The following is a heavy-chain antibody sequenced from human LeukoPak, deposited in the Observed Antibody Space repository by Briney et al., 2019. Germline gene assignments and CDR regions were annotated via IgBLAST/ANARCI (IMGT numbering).Heavy chain of an antibody. CDR1: GFTFSDYA. D-gene: IGHD1-26*01. CDR2: ISGSGSNT. CDR3: ARDVRILGLIDY. V-gene: IGHV3-23*01. J-gene: IGHJ4*02. Sequence: GGSLRLSCAASGFTFSDYAMTWARQAPGKGLEWVSAISGSGSNTYYADSAKGRFTISRDNTKNTLSLRMNSLRAEDTAIYYCARDVRILGLIDYWGQGTLVTVSS.